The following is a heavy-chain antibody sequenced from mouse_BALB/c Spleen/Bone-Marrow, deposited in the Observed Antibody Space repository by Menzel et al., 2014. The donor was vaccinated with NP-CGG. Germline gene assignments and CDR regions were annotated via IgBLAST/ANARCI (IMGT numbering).Heavy chain of an antibody. J-gene: IGHJ1*01. CDR2: ISHSGGSS. CDR1: GFTFSSYI. Sequence: EVKLVESGGGFVQPGGSLKLSCAASGFTFSSYIMSWVRQTPEKRLEWVAYISHSGGSSYYLDTVKGRFTISRDTAKNTLYLQTSSLKSEDAAMYYCARDSPYWYFDVWGAGTPVTVAS. V-gene: IGHV5-12-2*01. CDR3: ARDSPYWYFDV.